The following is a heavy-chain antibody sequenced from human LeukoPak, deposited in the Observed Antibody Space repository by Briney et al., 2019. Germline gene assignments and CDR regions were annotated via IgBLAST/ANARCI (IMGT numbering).Heavy chain of an antibody. Sequence: PSQTLSLTCTVSGASVNSGNYYWTWIRQPAGKRLEWIGRIYTSGSTNYNPSLKSRVTISVDTSKNQFSLKLSSVTAADTAVYYCARVDMALFDYWGQGTLVTVSS. D-gene: IGHD2-2*03. J-gene: IGHJ4*02. CDR1: GASVNSGNYY. CDR3: ARVDMALFDY. CDR2: IYTSGST. V-gene: IGHV4-61*02.